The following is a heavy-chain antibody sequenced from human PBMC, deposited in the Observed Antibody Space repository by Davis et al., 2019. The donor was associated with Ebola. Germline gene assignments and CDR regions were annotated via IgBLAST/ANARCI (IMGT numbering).Heavy chain of an antibody. V-gene: IGHV3-7*03. CDR3: ARGVAAMVTGWYYYGMDV. D-gene: IGHD5-18*01. J-gene: IGHJ6*02. CDR1: GFTFNSYA. Sequence: GGSLRLSCAASGFTFNSYAMSWVRQAPGKGLEWVANIKQDGSEKYYVDSVKGRFTISRDNAKNSLYLQMNSLRAEDTAVYYCARGVAAMVTGWYYYGMDVWGQGTTVTVSS. CDR2: IKQDGSEK.